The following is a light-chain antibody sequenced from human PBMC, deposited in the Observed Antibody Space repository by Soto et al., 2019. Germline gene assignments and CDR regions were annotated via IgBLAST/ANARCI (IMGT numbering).Light chain of an antibody. Sequence: EIVLTQSPGTLSLSPGERANLSCRASESVRSSYLAWYQQKPGQAHRLLIYGASNRATDIPDRFSGGGSGTDFTLTISRLEPGDFAVYYCQHYGSSRAFGQGTKVEIK. J-gene: IGKJ1*01. CDR1: ESVRSSY. CDR2: GAS. CDR3: QHYGSSRA. V-gene: IGKV3-20*01.